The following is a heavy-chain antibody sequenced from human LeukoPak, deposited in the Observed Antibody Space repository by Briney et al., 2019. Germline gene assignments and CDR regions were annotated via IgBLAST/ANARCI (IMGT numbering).Heavy chain of an antibody. CDR1: SGSLSDKY. V-gene: IGHV4-34*01. Sequence: SETLSLTCGVYSGSLSDKYLSWIRQPPGKGLEWIAEINPSGRTNYNPSLKSRVTISIDTSKNQFSLKLSSVTAADTAVYYCARLSGYHFDYWGQGALVPVSS. CDR3: ARLSGYHFDY. CDR2: INPSGRT. D-gene: IGHD5-12*01. J-gene: IGHJ4*02.